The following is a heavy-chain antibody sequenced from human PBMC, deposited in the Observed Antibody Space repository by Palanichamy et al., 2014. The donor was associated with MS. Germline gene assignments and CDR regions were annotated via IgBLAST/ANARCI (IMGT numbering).Heavy chain of an antibody. V-gene: IGHV3-11*01. Sequence: QVRLVESGGGLVKPGGSLTLSCAASGFTFSDYYMSWIRQAPGKGLEWVSYISSSGSTRYYADSVRGRLTVSRDNANNSLTLQMNSLRTEDTAVYYCARGGGGYKVWDYFDFWGRGALVTVSS. CDR3: ARGGGGYKVWDYFDF. CDR2: ISSSGSTR. J-gene: IGHJ4*02. D-gene: IGHD5-24*01. CDR1: GFTFSDYY.